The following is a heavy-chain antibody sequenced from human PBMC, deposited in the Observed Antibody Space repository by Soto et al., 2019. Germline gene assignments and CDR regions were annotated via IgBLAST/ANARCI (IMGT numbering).Heavy chain of an antibody. CDR2: ISINAGYI. D-gene: IGHD5-12*01. CDR3: ARGGITPSDMVATNSGMDG. J-gene: IGHJ6*02. V-gene: IGHV3-21*01. Sequence: EVQVVESGGGLVKAGGSLRLSCEASGFTLNTFAMNWVRQAPGKGLEWVASISINAGYIVYADSLKGRFTISRDNVRNSLYLQLTSLRVEDTAVYYCARGGITPSDMVATNSGMDGWGQGTTVTVSS. CDR1: GFTLNTFA.